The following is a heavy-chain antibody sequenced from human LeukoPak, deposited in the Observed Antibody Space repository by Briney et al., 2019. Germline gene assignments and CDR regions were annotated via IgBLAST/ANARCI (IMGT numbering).Heavy chain of an antibody. CDR2: INPNSGGT. V-gene: IGHV1-2*02. CDR1: GYTFTGYY. CDR3: ARGATAGQLNWFDP. Sequence: ASVKVSCKASGYTFTGYYMHWVRQAPGQGLEWMGWINPNSGGTNYAQKFQGRVTMTRDMSTSTVYMELSSLRSEDTAVYYCARGATAGQLNWFDPWGQGTLVTVSS. D-gene: IGHD5-24*01. J-gene: IGHJ5*02.